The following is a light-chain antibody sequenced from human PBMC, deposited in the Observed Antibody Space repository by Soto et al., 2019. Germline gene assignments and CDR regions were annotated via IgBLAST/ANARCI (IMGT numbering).Light chain of an antibody. V-gene: IGKV3-15*01. CDR2: GAS. Sequence: VLSQSPGTLSLSPGERATLSSRASQSVSSNVAWYQQIPGQTPRLLIYGASTRATGIPVRFSGSGSGTEFTLTISSLQSEDFAVYYCHQYDAGPYTFGQGTKVDIK. J-gene: IGKJ2*01. CDR3: HQYDAGPYT. CDR1: QSVSSN.